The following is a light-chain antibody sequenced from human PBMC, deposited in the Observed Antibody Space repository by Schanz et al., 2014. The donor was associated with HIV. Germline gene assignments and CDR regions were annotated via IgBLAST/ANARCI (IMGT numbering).Light chain of an antibody. CDR3: SSYTSSSTVL. V-gene: IGLV2-8*01. J-gene: IGLJ2*01. CDR1: SSDIGGYNY. CDR2: EVT. Sequence: QSVLTQPPSASGSPGQSVTISCTGTSSDIGGYNYVSWYQQYPGKAPKLLIYEVTKRPSGVPDRFSGSKSGRTASLTISGLQAEDETDYYCSSYTSSSTVLFGGGTKLTVL.